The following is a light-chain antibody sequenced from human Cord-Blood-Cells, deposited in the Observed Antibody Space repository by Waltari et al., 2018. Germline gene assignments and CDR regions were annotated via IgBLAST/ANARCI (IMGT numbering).Light chain of an antibody. CDR1: SSDVGSYNL. CDR3: CSYAGSSTWV. V-gene: IGLV2-23*01. Sequence: QSALTQPASVSGSPGQSITISCTGTSSDVGSYNLVSWYQQHPGKAPKLMIYEGSKRALGVSNRFYGSKAGNTASLTISGLQAEDEADYYCCSYAGSSTWVFGGGTKLTVL. CDR2: EGS. J-gene: IGLJ3*02.